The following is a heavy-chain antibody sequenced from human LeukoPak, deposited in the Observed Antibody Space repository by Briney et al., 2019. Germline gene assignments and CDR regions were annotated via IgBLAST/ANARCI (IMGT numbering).Heavy chain of an antibody. Sequence: ASETLSLTCAVSDGSISSYYWNWIRQPPGKGLEWIGNIYNSGSTDYNPSLKSRVTISVNLSKKLISLKLTSVTAADTALYYCARDKGPYWYFDLWGRGTLVIVSS. J-gene: IGHJ2*01. CDR1: DGSISSYY. V-gene: IGHV4-59*01. CDR2: IYNSGST. CDR3: ARDKGPYWYFDL.